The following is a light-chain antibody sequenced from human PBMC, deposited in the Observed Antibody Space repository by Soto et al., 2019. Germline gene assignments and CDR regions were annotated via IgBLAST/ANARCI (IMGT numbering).Light chain of an antibody. J-gene: IGLJ2*01. CDR3: SSYTSSIS. CDR2: DVN. Sequence: QSALTQPASVSGSPGQSITISCTGTSSDVGGYNYVSWYQQHPGKAPKLMIYDVNTRPSGVSNRFSGSKSGNTASLTISGLHAEDQADYYCSSYTSSISFGGGTQLTVL. CDR1: SSDVGGYNY. V-gene: IGLV2-14*01.